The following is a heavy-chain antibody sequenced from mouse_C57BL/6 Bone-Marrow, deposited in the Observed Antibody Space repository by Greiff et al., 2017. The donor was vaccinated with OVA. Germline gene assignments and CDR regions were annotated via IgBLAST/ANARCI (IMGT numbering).Heavy chain of an antibody. CDR2: IRRKSNNYAT. CDR3: VGRFDGYQYYYAMDY. D-gene: IGHD2-3*01. J-gene: IGHJ4*01. Sequence: EVQVVESGGGLVQPKGSLKLSCAASGFSFNTYAMNWVRQAPGKGLEWVARIRRKSNNYATYYADSVKDRFTISRDDSESMLYLQMNNLKTEDTAMYYCVGRFDGYQYYYAMDYWGQGTSVTVSS. V-gene: IGHV10-1*01. CDR1: GFSFNTYA.